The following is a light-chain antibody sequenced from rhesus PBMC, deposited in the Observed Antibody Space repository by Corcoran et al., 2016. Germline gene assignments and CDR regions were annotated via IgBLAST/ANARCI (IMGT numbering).Light chain of an antibody. Sequence: QAALTQPRSVSGSPGQSVTISCTGTSSDIGGYSYVSWYQQHPGTAPKLMINEVNKRPSGVSDRFSGSKSGNTASLTISGLQTEDEADYYCSSYAGSNTFIFGAGTRLTV. V-gene: IGLV2-32*02. CDR2: EVN. CDR3: SSYAGSNTFI. CDR1: SSDIGGYSY. J-gene: IGLJ1*01.